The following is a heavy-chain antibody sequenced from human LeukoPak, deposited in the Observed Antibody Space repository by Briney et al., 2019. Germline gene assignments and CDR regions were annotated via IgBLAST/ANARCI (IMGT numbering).Heavy chain of an antibody. CDR1: GFTFSSYA. CDR2: ISYVGSNK. Sequence: PGRSRRLSCAVSGFTFSSYAMHWVRQAPGKGLEWVAVISYVGSNKYYADSVKGRFTISRDNPKNPLYLQMNSLRAADTAVYYCARDPLAAAGPVYYYYGMDVWGQGTTVTVSS. J-gene: IGHJ6*02. V-gene: IGHV3-30-3*01. CDR3: ARDPLAAAGPVYYYYGMDV. D-gene: IGHD6-13*01.